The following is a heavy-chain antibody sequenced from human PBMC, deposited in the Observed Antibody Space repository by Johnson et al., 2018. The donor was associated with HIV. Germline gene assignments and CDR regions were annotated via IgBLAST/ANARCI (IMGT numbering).Heavy chain of an antibody. CDR2: ISPSGTTV. V-gene: IGHV3-11*04. J-gene: IGHJ3*02. D-gene: IGHD3-16*01. CDR1: GSTFSDYY. CDR3: ARGGSDAFDI. Sequence: MQLVESGGGLVKPGGSLRLSCAASGSTFSDYYMSWIRQAPGKGLEWISYISPSGTTVYYADSVKGRFTISRDNAKKSLYVQMKSLRAADTALYYCARGGSDAFDIWGQGTMVTVSS.